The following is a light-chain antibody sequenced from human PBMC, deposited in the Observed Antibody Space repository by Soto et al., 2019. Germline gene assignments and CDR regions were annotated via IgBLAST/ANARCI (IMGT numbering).Light chain of an antibody. V-gene: IGKV1-5*01. Sequence: DIQMTQSNSSLSPSVGDRVTITCRASRSISDWLAWYQQKPGKAPELLIFDASNMKSGVSSRFSGSGSGTEFTLTISRLQPDDVATYYCLQYSSHSWTFGQGTKVDIK. CDR1: RSISDW. CDR2: DAS. CDR3: LQYSSHSWT. J-gene: IGKJ1*01.